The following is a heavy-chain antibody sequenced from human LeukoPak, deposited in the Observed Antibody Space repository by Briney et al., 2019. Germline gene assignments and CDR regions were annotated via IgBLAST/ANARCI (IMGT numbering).Heavy chain of an antibody. D-gene: IGHD4-23*01. V-gene: IGHV3-48*03. CDR2: ISRSGSSI. CDR3: ARVGRSTVGGY. Sequence: GGSLRLSCAASGFTFSNYEMSWVRQAPGKGLEWVSYISRSGSSIYYADSVKGRFTISRDNAKNSLYLQMNTLRAEVTAVYYCARVGRSTVGGYWGQGTLVTVSS. CDR1: GFTFSNYE. J-gene: IGHJ4*02.